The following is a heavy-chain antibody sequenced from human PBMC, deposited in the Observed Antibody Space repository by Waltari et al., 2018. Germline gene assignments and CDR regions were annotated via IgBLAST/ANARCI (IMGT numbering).Heavy chain of an antibody. J-gene: IGHJ3*02. D-gene: IGHD3-3*01. CDR1: GNTFTGYY. Sequence: QVQLVQSGAEVKKPGASVKVSCKASGNTFTGYYMHWVRQAPGQGLEWMGWINPNSGGTNYAQKFQGRVTMTRDTSISTAYMELSRLRSDDTAVYYCAREGTIFGVVIHTIPFFDIWGQGTMVTVSS. CDR2: INPNSGGT. CDR3: AREGTIFGVVIHTIPFFDI. V-gene: IGHV1-2*02.